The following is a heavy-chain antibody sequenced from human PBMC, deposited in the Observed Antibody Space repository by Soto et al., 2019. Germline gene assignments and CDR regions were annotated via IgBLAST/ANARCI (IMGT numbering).Heavy chain of an antibody. Sequence: ASVKVSCKASGGTFSTHAIIWVRQAPGHGLEWMGGIIPISGTTYYTQKFQGRVTITADEPTSTAFMELSSLKSDDTAVFYCARGYCSGGNSYSGMDVWGQGTMVTVAS. V-gene: IGHV1-69*13. CDR3: ARGYCSGGNSYSGMDV. CDR2: IIPISGTT. CDR1: GGTFSTHA. D-gene: IGHD2-15*01. J-gene: IGHJ6*02.